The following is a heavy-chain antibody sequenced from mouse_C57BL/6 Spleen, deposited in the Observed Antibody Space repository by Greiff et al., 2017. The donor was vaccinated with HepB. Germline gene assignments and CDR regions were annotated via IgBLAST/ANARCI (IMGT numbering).Heavy chain of an antibody. CDR1: GYTFTDYE. D-gene: IGHD2-3*01. Sequence: QVQLQQSGAELVRPGASVTLSCKASGYTFTDYEMHWVKQTPVHGLEWIGAIDPETGGTDYNQKFKGKAILTADKSSSTAYMELRSLTSEDSAVYYCTSADGSYFDYWGQGTTLTVSS. J-gene: IGHJ2*01. CDR2: IDPETGGT. CDR3: TSADGSYFDY. V-gene: IGHV1-15*01.